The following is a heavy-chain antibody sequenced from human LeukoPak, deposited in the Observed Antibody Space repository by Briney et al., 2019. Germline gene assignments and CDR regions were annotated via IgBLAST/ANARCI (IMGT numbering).Heavy chain of an antibody. V-gene: IGHV3-7*03. CDR3: AGAGLDY. Sequence: GGSLRLSCAASGLTFSSYWMSWVRQAPGKGLEWVANIKQDGSQKYYVDSVKGRFTISRDNAKNSLYLQMNSLCAEDTAVYYCAGAGLDYWGQGTLVTVSS. J-gene: IGHJ4*02. CDR2: IKQDGSQK. CDR1: GLTFSSYW.